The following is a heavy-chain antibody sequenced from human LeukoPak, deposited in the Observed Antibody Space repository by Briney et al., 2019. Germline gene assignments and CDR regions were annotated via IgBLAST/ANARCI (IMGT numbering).Heavy chain of an antibody. V-gene: IGHV5-51*01. Sequence: GESLKISCKGSGYSFTSYWIGWVRQMPGKGLEWMGIIYPGDSDTRYSPSFQGQVTISADKSISTAYLQWSSLKASDTAMYYCARRDCSGGSCYLLDWFHPWGQGTLVTVFS. CDR1: GYSFTSYW. J-gene: IGHJ5*02. CDR2: IYPGDSDT. CDR3: ARRDCSGGSCYLLDWFHP. D-gene: IGHD2-15*01.